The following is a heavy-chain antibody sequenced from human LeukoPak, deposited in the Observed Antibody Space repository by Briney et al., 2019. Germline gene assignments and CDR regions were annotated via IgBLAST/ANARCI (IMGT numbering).Heavy chain of an antibody. CDR2: ISSGGSPI. V-gene: IGHV3-48*02. D-gene: IGHD1-26*01. J-gene: IGHJ4*02. CDR3: ARGGTYCPDY. CDR1: GFTSSSYN. Sequence: GGSLRLSCAASGFTSSSYNMNWVRQAPGKGLEWVSYISSGGSPIFYADSVKGRFTISRDNAKNSLYLQMNSLRDEDTAVYYCARGGTYCPDYWGQGTLVTVSS.